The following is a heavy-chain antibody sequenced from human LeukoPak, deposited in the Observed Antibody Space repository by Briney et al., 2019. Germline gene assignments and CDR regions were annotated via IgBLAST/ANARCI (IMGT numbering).Heavy chain of an antibody. CDR2: ISYDGGNK. CDR1: GFTFSSYA. CDR3: ARDGYCSGGSCYLDY. D-gene: IGHD2-15*01. V-gene: IGHV3-30*04. J-gene: IGHJ4*02. Sequence: GRPLRLSCAASGFTFSSYAMHWVRQAPGKGLEWMAVISYDGGNKYYADSVKGRFTISRDNSKNTLYLQMNSLRAEDTAVYYCARDGYCSGGSCYLDYWGRGTLVTVSS.